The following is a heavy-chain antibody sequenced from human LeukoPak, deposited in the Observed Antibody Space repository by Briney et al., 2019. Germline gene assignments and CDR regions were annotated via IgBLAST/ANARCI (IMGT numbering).Heavy chain of an antibody. J-gene: IGHJ3*02. CDR1: EYTFTAYY. CDR3: ARTFYSSSWYDAFDI. D-gene: IGHD6-13*01. CDR2: INPNSGGT. V-gene: IGHV1-2*02. Sequence: ASVKVSCKASEYTFTAYYMHWVRQAPGQGLEWMGWINPNSGGTNYAQKFQGRVTMTRDTSITTAYMELSRLRSDDTAVYYCARTFYSSSWYDAFDIWGQGTMVTVSS.